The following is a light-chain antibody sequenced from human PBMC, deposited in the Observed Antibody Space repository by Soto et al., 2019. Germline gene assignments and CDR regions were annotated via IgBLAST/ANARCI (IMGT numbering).Light chain of an antibody. Sequence: ERVLTQSPATLSVSPGERATLSCRASQSVGSNLAWYQQKPGQVPRLLMYGASTRATGVPARFSGSGSGPEFTLTISSLQSEDFAVYYCQQYKDWPLTFGGGTKVDIK. V-gene: IGKV3-15*01. CDR2: GAS. CDR3: QQYKDWPLT. CDR1: QSVGSN. J-gene: IGKJ4*01.